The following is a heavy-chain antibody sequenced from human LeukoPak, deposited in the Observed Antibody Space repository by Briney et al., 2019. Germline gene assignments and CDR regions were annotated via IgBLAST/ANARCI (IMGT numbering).Heavy chain of an antibody. V-gene: IGHV3-7*01. D-gene: IGHD6-13*01. CDR2: IKQDGSEK. Sequence: GGSLRLSCAASGFTFSSYWMSWVRQAPGEGLEWVANIKQDGSEKYYVDSVKGRFTISRDNAKNSLYLQMNSLRAEDTAVYYCARDLGSSWYLYYYYYGMDVWGQGTTVTVSS. J-gene: IGHJ6*02. CDR1: GFTFSSYW. CDR3: ARDLGSSWYLYYYYYGMDV.